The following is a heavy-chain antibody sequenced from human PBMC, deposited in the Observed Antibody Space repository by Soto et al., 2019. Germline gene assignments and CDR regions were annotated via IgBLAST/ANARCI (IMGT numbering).Heavy chain of an antibody. Sequence: PSETLSLTCAVYGGSFSGYYWSWIRQPPGKGLEWIGEINHSGSTNYNPSLKSRVTISVDTSKNQFSLKLSSVTAADTAVYYCGRSRTYTYYYDSSGYRSNWFDPWGQGTLVTVSS. CDR3: GRSRTYTYYYDSSGYRSNWFDP. D-gene: IGHD3-22*01. J-gene: IGHJ5*02. CDR2: INHSGST. CDR1: GGSFSGYY. V-gene: IGHV4-34*01.